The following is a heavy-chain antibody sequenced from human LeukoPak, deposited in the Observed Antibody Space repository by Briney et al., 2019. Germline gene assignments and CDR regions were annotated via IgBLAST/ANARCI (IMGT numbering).Heavy chain of an antibody. D-gene: IGHD5-24*01. J-gene: IGHJ4*02. CDR3: AREIGPVQLHLWGSAFDY. V-gene: IGHV1-46*01. Sequence: ASVKVSCKASGYTFTNYYIHWVRQAPGQGLEWMGIINPGGRSTSYAQKFQGRVTMTRDTSTSTVYMELSSLRSEDTAVYYCAREIGPVQLHLWGSAFDYWGQGTLVTVSS. CDR1: GYTFTNYY. CDR2: INPGGRST.